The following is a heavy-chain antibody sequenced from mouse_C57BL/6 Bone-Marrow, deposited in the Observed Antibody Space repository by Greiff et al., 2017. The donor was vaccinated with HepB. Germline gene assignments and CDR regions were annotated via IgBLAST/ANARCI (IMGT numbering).Heavy chain of an antibody. D-gene: IGHD1-1*01. CDR3: DYYGSSYGYYAMDY. Sequence: EVQGVESVAELVRPGASVKLSCTASGFNIKNTYMHWVKQSPEQGLEWIGRIDPANGNTKYAPKFQGKATITADTSSNTAYLQLSSLTSEDTAIYYCDYYGSSYGYYAMDYWGQGTSVTVSS. CDR2: IDPANGNT. CDR1: GFNIKNTY. V-gene: IGHV14-3*01. J-gene: IGHJ4*01.